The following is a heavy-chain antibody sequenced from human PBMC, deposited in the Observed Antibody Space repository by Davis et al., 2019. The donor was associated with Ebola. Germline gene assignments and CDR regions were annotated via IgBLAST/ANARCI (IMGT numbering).Heavy chain of an antibody. J-gene: IGHJ4*02. V-gene: IGHV1-3*01. CDR1: GYTFSHYS. D-gene: IGHD5-12*01. Sequence: ASVKVSCKASGYTFSHYSIHWVRQAPGQRPEWMGWINPANGNTRLSQQFQARVTLTRDTSASTANMELSSLSSGDTAVYYCVRGNSGYDYYLDYWGQGTPVTVSS. CDR3: VRGNSGYDYYLDY. CDR2: INPANGNT.